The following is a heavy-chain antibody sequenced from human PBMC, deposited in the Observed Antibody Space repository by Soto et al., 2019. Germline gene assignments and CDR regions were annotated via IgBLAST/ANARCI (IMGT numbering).Heavy chain of an antibody. CDR3: ARVGARRTYLIDY. V-gene: IGHV1-18*01. J-gene: IGHJ4*02. D-gene: IGHD5-12*01. CDR2: ISAYNGNT. Sequence: QVQLVQSGAEVKKPGASVKVSCKASGYTFTSYGISWVRQPPGQGLEWMGWISAYNGNTNYAQKLQGRVTMNTDTYTSTPYVELRSLRSHDTAVYYCARVGARRTYLIDYWGQGTLVTVSS. CDR1: GYTFTSYG.